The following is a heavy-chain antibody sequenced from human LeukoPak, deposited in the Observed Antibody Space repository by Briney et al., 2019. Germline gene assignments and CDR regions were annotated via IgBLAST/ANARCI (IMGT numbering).Heavy chain of an antibody. CDR3: ARGDPEPFYCSSTSCYTAFDI. V-gene: IGHV4-61*01. Sequence: SETLSLTCTVSGGSISSSSYYWSWIRQPPGKGLEWIGYIYYSGSTNYNPSLKSRVTISVDTSKNQFSLKLSSVTAADTAVYYCARGDPEPFYCSSTSCYTAFDIWGQGTMVTVSS. D-gene: IGHD2-2*02. J-gene: IGHJ3*02. CDR1: GGSISSSSYY. CDR2: IYYSGST.